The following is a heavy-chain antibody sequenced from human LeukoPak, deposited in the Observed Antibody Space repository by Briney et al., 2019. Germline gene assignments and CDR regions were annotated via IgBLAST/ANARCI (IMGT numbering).Heavy chain of an antibody. D-gene: IGHD1-14*01. CDR1: GFTFTKFA. CDR3: AKATPYGTTWVGGFDL. CDR2: MGPTGDT. J-gene: IGHJ3*01. V-gene: IGHV3-23*01. Sequence: GGSLRLSCAGSGFTFTKFAMTWVRQAPGKGLEWVSSMGPTGDTYYLDSVKGRFSLSRDVSKGTMSLQMSTLRVDDTAVYFCAKATPYGTTWVGGFDLWGQGTMVTVSS.